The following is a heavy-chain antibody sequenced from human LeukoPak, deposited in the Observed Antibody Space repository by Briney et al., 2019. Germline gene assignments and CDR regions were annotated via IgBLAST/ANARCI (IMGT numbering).Heavy chain of an antibody. V-gene: IGHV3-7*01. Sequence: PGGSLRLSCAASGFTFSSYWMSWVRQVPGKGLEWVANIRQDGSVQNYVDSVKGRFTISRDNPKNSVYLQMSSLRAEDTAVYYCLVTTRSRGFDYWGQGTLATVSS. CDR1: GFTFSSYW. CDR3: LVTTRSRGFDY. CDR2: IRQDGSVQ. D-gene: IGHD1/OR15-1a*01. J-gene: IGHJ4*02.